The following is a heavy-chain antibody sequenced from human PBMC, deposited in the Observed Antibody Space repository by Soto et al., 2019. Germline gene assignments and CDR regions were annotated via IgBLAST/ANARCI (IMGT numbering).Heavy chain of an antibody. V-gene: IGHV3-48*02. J-gene: IGHJ6*02. D-gene: IGHD5-12*01. Sequence: GGPLRLSGRASGFTFSSYSMNWVRQAPGKGMEWVSYISSSSSTIYYAESVKGRFTISRDNAKNSLYLQMNSLRDEDTAVYYCARDRADIEASYGMDVWGQGTTVTVSS. CDR1: GFTFSSYS. CDR2: ISSSSSTI. CDR3: ARDRADIEASYGMDV.